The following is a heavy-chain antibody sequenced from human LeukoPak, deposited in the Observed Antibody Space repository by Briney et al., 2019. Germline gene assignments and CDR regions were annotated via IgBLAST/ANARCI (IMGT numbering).Heavy chain of an antibody. Sequence: SETLSLTWTVSGGSISSYYWSWIRQPPGKGLEWIGYIYYSGSTNYNPSLKSRVTISVDTSKNQFSLKLSSVTAADTAVYYCARQPPGYSYGSPYYYGMDVWGQGTTVTVSS. CDR2: IYYSGST. CDR1: GGSISSYY. D-gene: IGHD5-18*01. J-gene: IGHJ6*02. CDR3: ARQPPGYSYGSPYYYGMDV. V-gene: IGHV4-59*08.